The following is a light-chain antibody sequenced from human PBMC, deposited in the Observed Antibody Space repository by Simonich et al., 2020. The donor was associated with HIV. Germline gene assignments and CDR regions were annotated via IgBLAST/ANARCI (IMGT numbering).Light chain of an antibody. J-gene: IGLJ3*02. CDR2: EGS. CDR1: CSDVGNYNL. Sequence: QSALTQPASVSGSPGQSITISCTGTCSDVGNYNLVSLYQQHPGKAPKLMIYEGSKRPSGVSNRFSGSKSGNTASLTISGLQAEDEADYYCSSYTSSSTWVFGGGTKLTVL. CDR3: SSYTSSSTWV. V-gene: IGLV2-14*02.